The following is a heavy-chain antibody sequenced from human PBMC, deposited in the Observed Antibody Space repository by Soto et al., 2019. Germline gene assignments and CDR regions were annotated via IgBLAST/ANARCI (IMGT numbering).Heavy chain of an antibody. V-gene: IGHV3-23*04. CDR2: ISGSGGST. CDR1: GFTFSSYA. J-gene: IGHJ4*02. D-gene: IGHD6-19*01. CDR3: AKEREAYSSGWYGGFDY. Sequence: EVQLVESGGGLVQPGGSLRLSCSASGFTFSSYAMHWVRQAPGKGLEWVSAISGSGGSTYYADSVKGRFTISRDNSKNTLYLQMNSLRAEDTAVYYCAKEREAYSSGWYGGFDYWGQGTLVTVSS.